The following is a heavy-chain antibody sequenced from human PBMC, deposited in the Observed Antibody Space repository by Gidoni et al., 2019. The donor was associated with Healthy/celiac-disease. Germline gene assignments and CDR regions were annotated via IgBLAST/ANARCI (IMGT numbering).Heavy chain of an antibody. Sequence: EVQLVESGGGLVQPGGSLRLSCAASGFTFSSSWMSWVRQAPGKGLEWVANIKQDGSEKYYVESVKGRFTISRDNAKNSLYLQMNSLRAEDTAVYYCARAVAALDYWGQGTLVTVSS. CDR1: GFTFSSSW. CDR3: ARAVAALDY. CDR2: IKQDGSEK. J-gene: IGHJ4*02. V-gene: IGHV3-7*01. D-gene: IGHD6-19*01.